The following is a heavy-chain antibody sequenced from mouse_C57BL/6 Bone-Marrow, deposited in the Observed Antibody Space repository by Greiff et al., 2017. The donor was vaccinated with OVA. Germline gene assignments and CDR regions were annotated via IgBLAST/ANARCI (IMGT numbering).Heavy chain of an antibody. CDR3: ARVDYGRAMDY. D-gene: IGHD1-1*01. Sequence: DVMLVESGGGLVQPGGSLKLSCAASGFTFSDYYMYWVRQTPEKRLEWVAYISNGGGSTYYPDTVKGRFTISRDNAKNTLYLQMSRLKSEDTAMYYCARVDYGRAMDYWGQGTSVTVSS. CDR1: GFTFSDYY. J-gene: IGHJ4*01. V-gene: IGHV5-12*01. CDR2: ISNGGGST.